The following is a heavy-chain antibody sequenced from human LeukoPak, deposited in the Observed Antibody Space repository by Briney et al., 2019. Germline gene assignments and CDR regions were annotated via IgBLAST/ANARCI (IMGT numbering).Heavy chain of an antibody. D-gene: IGHD3-22*01. CDR3: ASLHDSSGYYFDY. Sequence: SETLSLTCAVYGGSFSGYYWSWIRQPPGKGLEWIGEINHSGSTNYNPSLKSRVTISVDTSKNQFSLKLSSVTAAGTAVYYCASLHDSSGYYFDYWGQGTLVTVSS. V-gene: IGHV4-34*01. CDR1: GGSFSGYY. CDR2: INHSGST. J-gene: IGHJ4*02.